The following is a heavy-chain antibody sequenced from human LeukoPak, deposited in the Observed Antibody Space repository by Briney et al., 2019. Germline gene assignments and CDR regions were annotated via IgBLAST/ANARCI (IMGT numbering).Heavy chain of an antibody. CDR2: IYYSGST. Sequence: SETLSLTCTVSGGSISSGGYYWSWIRQHPGKGLEWIGFIYYSGSTYYNPSLKSRVTISVDTSKNQFSLKLSSVTAADTAVYYCARGSSSENNWFDPWGQGTLVTVSS. J-gene: IGHJ5*02. D-gene: IGHD6-6*01. V-gene: IGHV4-31*03. CDR3: ARGSSSENNWFDP. CDR1: GGSISSGGYY.